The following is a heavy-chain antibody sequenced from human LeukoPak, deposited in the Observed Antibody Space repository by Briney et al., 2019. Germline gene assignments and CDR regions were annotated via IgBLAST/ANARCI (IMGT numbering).Heavy chain of an antibody. Sequence: GGSLRLSCTASGFTFSAYAMMWVRQAPGKGPEWVSAIRGGGGSAFYADSVKGRFTISRDNSKYTLFLQMNSLRAEDTAVYYCSREPNGDYIYTFDMWGPGTMVTVSS. CDR2: IRGGGGSA. D-gene: IGHD4-17*01. CDR1: GFTFSAYA. V-gene: IGHV3-23*01. CDR3: SREPNGDYIYTFDM. J-gene: IGHJ3*02.